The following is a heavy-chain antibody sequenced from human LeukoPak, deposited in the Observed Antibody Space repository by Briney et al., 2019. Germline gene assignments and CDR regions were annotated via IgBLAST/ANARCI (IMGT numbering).Heavy chain of an antibody. J-gene: IGHJ6*02. CDR2: IIPIFGTA. CDR3: ARPVVGATSYYYGMDV. D-gene: IGHD1-26*01. Sequence: ASVTVSCKASGGTFSSYAISWVRQAPGQGLEWMGGIIPIFGTANYAQKFQGRVTITADESTSTAYMELSSLRSEDTAVYYCARPVVGATSYYYGMDVWGQGTTVTVSS. V-gene: IGHV1-69*13. CDR1: GGTFSSYA.